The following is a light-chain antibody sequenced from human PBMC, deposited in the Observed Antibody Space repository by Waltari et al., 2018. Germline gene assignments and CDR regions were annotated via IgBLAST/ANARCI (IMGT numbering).Light chain of an antibody. CDR1: QSVSSSY. CDR2: GGS. CDR3: HQYGESPRA. Sequence: EYVLTQSPATLSLSPGARATLSCRVSQSVSSSYLAWYQQNPGQPPRLLIYGGSIRATGIPDRFSGSGSGTDFTLTISRLEPEDFAVYYCHQYGESPRAFGPGTKVEVK. V-gene: IGKV3-20*01. J-gene: IGKJ1*01.